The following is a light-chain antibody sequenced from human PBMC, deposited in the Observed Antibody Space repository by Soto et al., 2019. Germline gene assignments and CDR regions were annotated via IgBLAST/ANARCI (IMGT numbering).Light chain of an antibody. CDR2: GDN. J-gene: IGLJ2*01. CDR3: QSYDNSLSHVV. V-gene: IGLV1-40*01. CDR1: SSNIGSFYD. Sequence: QSVLTQPPSVSGAPGQRVTIPCTGSSSNIGSFYDVHWYQQLPGTVPKLLIYGDNNRPSGVPDRFSGSKSGTSASLAITGVQPEDEADYYCQSYDNSLSHVVFGGGTKLTVL.